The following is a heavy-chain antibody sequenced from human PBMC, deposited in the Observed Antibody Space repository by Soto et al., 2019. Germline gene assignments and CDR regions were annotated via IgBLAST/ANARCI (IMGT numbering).Heavy chain of an antibody. CDR3: ARDSEKLWFGELSRPDYGMDV. J-gene: IGHJ6*02. Sequence: EASVKVSCKASGYTFTSYYMHWVRQAPGQGLEWMGIINPSGGSTSYAQKFQGRVTMTRDTSTSTVYMELSSLRSEDTAVYYCARDSEKLWFGELSRPDYGMDVWGQGTTVTVSS. D-gene: IGHD3-10*01. V-gene: IGHV1-46*01. CDR2: INPSGGST. CDR1: GYTFTSYY.